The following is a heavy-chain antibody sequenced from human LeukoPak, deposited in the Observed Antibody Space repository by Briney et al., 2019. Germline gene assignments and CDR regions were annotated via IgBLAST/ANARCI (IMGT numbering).Heavy chain of an antibody. Sequence: GGSLRLSCAASGFTFSDYYMSWLRQAPGKGLEWVSYISSSGSAIYYADSVKGRFTISRDNTKNSLYLQMNSLRAEDTAVYYCARVGYSYGNDYWGQGTLVTVSS. J-gene: IGHJ4*02. CDR3: ARVGYSYGNDY. V-gene: IGHV3-11*04. D-gene: IGHD5-18*01. CDR1: GFTFSDYY. CDR2: ISSSGSAI.